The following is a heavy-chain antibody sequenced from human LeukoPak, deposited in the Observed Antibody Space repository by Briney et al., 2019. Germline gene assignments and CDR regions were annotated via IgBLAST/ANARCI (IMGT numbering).Heavy chain of an antibody. D-gene: IGHD6-13*01. V-gene: IGHV4-59*08. J-gene: IGHJ4*02. CDR2: IYNSGST. CDR1: GGSISSYY. Sequence: SETLSLTCSVSGGSISSYYWSWIRQSPGKGLEWIGYIYNSGSTNYNPSLKSRVTISVDTSKNQFSLKLSSVTAADTAVYYCARLGSWFLRDWGQGTLVTVSS. CDR3: ARLGSWFLRD.